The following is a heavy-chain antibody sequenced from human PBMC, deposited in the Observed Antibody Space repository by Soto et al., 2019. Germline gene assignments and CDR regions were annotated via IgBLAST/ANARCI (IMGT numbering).Heavy chain of an antibody. CDR1: GGSISSYY. CDR2: IYYSGST. CDR3: ARGTSNMQNRAAAGHYGMDV. V-gene: IGHV4-59*01. J-gene: IGHJ6*02. Sequence: SETLSLTCTVSGGSISSYYWSWIRQPPGKGLEWIGYIYYSGSTNYNPSLKSRVTISVDTSKNQFSLKLSSVTAADTAVYYCARGTSNMQNRAAAGHYGMDVWGQGTTVTVSS. D-gene: IGHD6-13*01.